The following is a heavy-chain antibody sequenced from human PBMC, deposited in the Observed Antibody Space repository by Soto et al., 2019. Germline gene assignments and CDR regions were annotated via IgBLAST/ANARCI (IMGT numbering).Heavy chain of an antibody. J-gene: IGHJ5*02. CDR3: ARSAGGGGSWFDP. V-gene: IGHV3-21*01. Sequence: GGSLRLSCAASGFTFSSYSMNWVRQDPGKGLEWVSSISSSSSYIYYADSVKGRFTISGDNAKNSLYLQMNSLRAGDTAVYYCARSAGGGGSWFDPWGQGTLVTVSS. CDR1: GFTFSSYS. CDR2: ISSSSSYI. D-gene: IGHD3-16*01.